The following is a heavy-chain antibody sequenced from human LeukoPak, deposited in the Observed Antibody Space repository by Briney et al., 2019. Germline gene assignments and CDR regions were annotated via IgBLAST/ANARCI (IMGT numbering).Heavy chain of an antibody. J-gene: IGHJ4*02. D-gene: IGHD4-17*01. CDR2: INSDGSST. V-gene: IGHV3-74*01. Sequence: PGGSLRLSCAASGFTFSSYWMHWVRQAPGKGLMWVSRINSDGSSTSYADSVKGRFTISRDNAKNTLYLQMNSLRAEDTAVYYFARDLYYGDYFDYWGQGTLVTVSS. CDR3: ARDLYYGDYFDY. CDR1: GFTFSSYW.